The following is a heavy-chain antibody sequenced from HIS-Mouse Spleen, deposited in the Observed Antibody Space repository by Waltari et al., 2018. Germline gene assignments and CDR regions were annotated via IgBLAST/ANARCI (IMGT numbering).Heavy chain of an antibody. CDR2: INPKGGAT. J-gene: IGHJ4*02. D-gene: IGHD7-27*01. Sequence: QVQLVQSGAEVKKPGASVKVSCKASGYTFTGYYMHWVRQAPGEGLEWMGWINPKGGATNYAQKCQARVTMTRDTSISTAYMELSRLRSDDTAVYYCARDQLGGFDYWGQGTLVTVSS. V-gene: IGHV1-2*02. CDR1: GYTFTGYY. CDR3: ARDQLGGFDY.